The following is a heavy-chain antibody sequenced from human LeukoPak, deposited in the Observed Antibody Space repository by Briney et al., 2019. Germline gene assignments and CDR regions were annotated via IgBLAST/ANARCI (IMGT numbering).Heavy chain of an antibody. Sequence: GGSLRLSCVASGFSFSRYGMHWVRQSPGKGLEWVANIKQDGSEKYYVDSVKGRFTISRDNAKNSLYLQMSSLRAEDTAVYYCARMSGDRGSYPYYYYYYYMDVWGKGTTVTVSS. CDR1: GFSFSRYG. CDR3: ARMSGDRGSYPYYYYYYYMDV. D-gene: IGHD1-26*01. V-gene: IGHV3-7*01. CDR2: IKQDGSEK. J-gene: IGHJ6*03.